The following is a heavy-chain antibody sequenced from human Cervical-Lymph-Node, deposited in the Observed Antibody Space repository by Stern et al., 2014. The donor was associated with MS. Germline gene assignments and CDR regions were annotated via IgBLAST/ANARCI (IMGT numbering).Heavy chain of an antibody. CDR1: GITFRDYS. CDR3: VRVASGSPGLCWD. CDR2: INTRSTYI. J-gene: IGHJ4*02. Sequence: EVQLVESGGGLVKPGGSLRLSCAASGITFRDYSMNRVRQTPGQGQEWVSSINTRSTYIYYADSVKGRFTISRDNAKNSLYLQMNSLRAEDTAVYYCVRVASGSPGLCWDWGQGTLVTVSS. V-gene: IGHV3-21*01. D-gene: IGHD1-26*01.